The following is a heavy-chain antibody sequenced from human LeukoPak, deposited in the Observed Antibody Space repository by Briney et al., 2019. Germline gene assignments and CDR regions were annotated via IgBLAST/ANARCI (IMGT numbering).Heavy chain of an antibody. CDR1: GGSISSYY. CDR2: IYYSGST. J-gene: IGHJ3*02. Sequence: SETLSLTCTVSGGSISSYYWSWIRQPPGKGLEWIGYIYYSGSTNYNPSLKSRVTISVDTSKNQFSLKLSYVTAADTAVYYCARHLSSRFMAFDIWGQGTMVTVSS. D-gene: IGHD2/OR15-2a*01. CDR3: ARHLSSRFMAFDI. V-gene: IGHV4-59*08.